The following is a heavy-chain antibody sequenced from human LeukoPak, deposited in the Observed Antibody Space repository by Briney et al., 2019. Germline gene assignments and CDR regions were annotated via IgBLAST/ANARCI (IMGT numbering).Heavy chain of an antibody. CDR3: AKGAGPPWFDP. Sequence: PGGSLRHSCAASGFTFSSYSMNWVRQAPAKGLEWVSSISSSSSYIYYADSVKGRFTISRDNAKNSLYLQMNSLRAEDTAVYYCAKGAGPPWFDPWGQGTLVTVSS. D-gene: IGHD6-19*01. CDR1: GFTFSSYS. CDR2: ISSSSSYI. V-gene: IGHV3-21*01. J-gene: IGHJ5*02.